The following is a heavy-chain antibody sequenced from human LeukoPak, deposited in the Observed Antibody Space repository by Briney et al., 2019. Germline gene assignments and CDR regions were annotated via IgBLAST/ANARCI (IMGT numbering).Heavy chain of an antibody. J-gene: IGHJ6*02. Sequence: GGSLRLSCAASGFTLSNHWMTWVRQVPGRGPEWVANVNRDGSETYYLASVKGRFTISKDNAKTSLYLQMNSLRAEDTALYHCARNNGMAVWGQGTTVIVSS. CDR1: GFTLSNHW. V-gene: IGHV3-7*03. CDR2: VNRDGSET. CDR3: ARNNGMAV.